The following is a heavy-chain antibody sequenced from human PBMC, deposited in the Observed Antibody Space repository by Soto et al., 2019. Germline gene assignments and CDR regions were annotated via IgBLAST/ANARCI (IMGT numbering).Heavy chain of an antibody. Sequence: PSETLSLTCVVSGGSLSDYFWSWIRQPPGMALEWIGEINHLGSINYNPSLKSRVTISVDTSKNQYSLKLSSVTAADTAVYYCAQYTVTGTGDYFDYWGQGTLVTVSS. D-gene: IGHD4-4*01. CDR2: INHLGSI. CDR1: GGSLSDYF. CDR3: AQYTVTGTGDYFDY. V-gene: IGHV4-34*01. J-gene: IGHJ4*02.